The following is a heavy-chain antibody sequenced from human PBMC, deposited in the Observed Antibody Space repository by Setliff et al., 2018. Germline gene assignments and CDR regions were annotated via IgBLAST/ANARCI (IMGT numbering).Heavy chain of an antibody. CDR3: ARSPSSGAYWNPRPFYSDY. Sequence: SETLSLTCTVSGGSISDNNYYWGWIRQSPGKELEWIGGISHSANKYYNPSFRTGVTISVDMSKNQFFLNLDSVTAADTALYYCARSPSSGAYWNPRPFYSDYWARGTLVTVS. CDR2: ISHSANK. J-gene: IGHJ4*02. V-gene: IGHV4-39*01. CDR1: GGSISDNNYY. D-gene: IGHD1-26*01.